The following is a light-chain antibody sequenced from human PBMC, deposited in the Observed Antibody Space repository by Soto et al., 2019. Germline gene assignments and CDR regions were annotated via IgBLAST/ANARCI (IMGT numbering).Light chain of an antibody. CDR1: QSISSW. J-gene: IGKJ1*01. Sequence: DIQMTQSHSTLSASVGDRVTITCRASQSISSWLAWYQQKPGKAPKLLIYDASSLESGVPSRFSGSGSGTDFTLTISSLQPEDFATYYCQQANSFPWTFGQGTKVDI. CDR2: DAS. CDR3: QQANSFPWT. V-gene: IGKV1-5*01.